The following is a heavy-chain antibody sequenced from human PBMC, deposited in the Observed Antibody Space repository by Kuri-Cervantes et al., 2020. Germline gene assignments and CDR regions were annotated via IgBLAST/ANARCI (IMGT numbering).Heavy chain of an antibody. CDR3: ARGQQLFDY. CDR2: ISDGGTTI. V-gene: IGHV3-48*04. J-gene: IGHJ4*02. CDR1: GFPFSISG. Sequence: GESLKISCTASGFPFSISGMNWVRQAPGKGLEWLSYISDGGTTIYYADSLKGRFTISRDNAQNSLYLQMSSLRVEDTAIYYCARGQQLFDYWGQGTLVTVSS. D-gene: IGHD5-24*01.